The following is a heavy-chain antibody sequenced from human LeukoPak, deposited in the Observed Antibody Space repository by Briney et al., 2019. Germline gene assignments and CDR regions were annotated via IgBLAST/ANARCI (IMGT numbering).Heavy chain of an antibody. CDR2: ISGSSNST. J-gene: IGHJ4*02. V-gene: IGHV3-23*01. CDR1: GFTFSIYA. D-gene: IGHD5-24*01. Sequence: PGGSLRLSCAASGFTFSIYAMSWVRQAPGKGLEWVSGISGSSNSTYYADSVKGRFAIPRDNSKNTLYLQMNSLRAEDTAVYYCAKGGWLQLFDYWGQGTLVTVSS. CDR3: AKGGWLQLFDY.